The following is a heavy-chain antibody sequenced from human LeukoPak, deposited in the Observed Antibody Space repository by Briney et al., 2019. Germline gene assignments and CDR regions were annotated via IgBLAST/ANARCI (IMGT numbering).Heavy chain of an antibody. CDR3: ARDGEYSGYGSVGY. CDR2: INSDGSST. Sequence: PGGSLRLSCAASGFTFSSYWMHWVRQAPRKGLMWVSRINSDGSSTTYADSVKGRFTISRDNAKNTLYLQMNSLRAADTAVYYCARDGEYSGYGSVGYWGQGTLVTVSS. D-gene: IGHD5-12*01. CDR1: GFTFSSYW. V-gene: IGHV3-74*01. J-gene: IGHJ4*02.